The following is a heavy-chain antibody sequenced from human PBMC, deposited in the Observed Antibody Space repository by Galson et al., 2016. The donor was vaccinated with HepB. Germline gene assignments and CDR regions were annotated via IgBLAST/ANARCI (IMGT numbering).Heavy chain of an antibody. CDR2: ISSNGGRT. D-gene: IGHD6-13*01. J-gene: IGHJ3*02. CDR3: ARPRGYSSSWVDAFDI. V-gene: IGHV3-64*01. CDR1: GFNFDDYA. Sequence: SLRLSCAASGFNFDDYAMHWVRQAPGKGLEYVSAISSNGGRTYYANSVKGRFTISRDNSKNTLYLQMGSLRPEDMAVYYCARPRGYSSSWVDAFDIWGQGTMVTVSS.